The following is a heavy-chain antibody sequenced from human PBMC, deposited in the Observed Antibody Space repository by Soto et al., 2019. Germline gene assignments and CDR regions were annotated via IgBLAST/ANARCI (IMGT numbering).Heavy chain of an antibody. CDR3: ARRAETNGWNGFGADKYYFDF. V-gene: IGHV1-8*01. D-gene: IGHD1-1*01. Sequence: ASVKVSCKASGYTFTSYDIYWVRQATGQGLEWMGWMNPNTGNSGYAQKFQGRVTMTSDTSISTAHMELSSLRSEDTAVYYCARRAETNGWNGFGADKYYFDFWGQGTLVTVSA. CDR1: GYTFTSYD. CDR2: MNPNTGNS. J-gene: IGHJ4*02.